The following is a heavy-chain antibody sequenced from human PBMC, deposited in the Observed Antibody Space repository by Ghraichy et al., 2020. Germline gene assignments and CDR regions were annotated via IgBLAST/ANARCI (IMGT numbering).Heavy chain of an antibody. CDR3: AKDDSNHNHWNHYYYYYGMDV. CDR2: IRYDGSNK. V-gene: IGHV3-30*02. Sequence: GGSLRLSCAASGFTFSSYGMHWVRQAPGKGLEWVAFIRYDGSNKYYADSVKGRFTISRDNSKNTLYLQMNSLRAEDTAVYYCAKDDSNHNHWNHYYYYYGMDVWGQGTTVTVSS. CDR1: GFTFSSYG. J-gene: IGHJ6*02. D-gene: IGHD4-11*01.